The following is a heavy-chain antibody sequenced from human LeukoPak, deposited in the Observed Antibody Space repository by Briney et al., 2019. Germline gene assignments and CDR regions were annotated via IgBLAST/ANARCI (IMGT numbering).Heavy chain of an antibody. J-gene: IGHJ4*02. CDR1: GGSISSSN. CDR2: ISYDGSNK. CDR3: ARDSSNYFDY. V-gene: IGHV3-30-3*01. Sequence: LSLTCAVSGGSISSSNWWSWVRQPPGKGLEWVAVISYDGSNKYYADSVKGRFTISRDNAKNSLYLQMNSLRAEDTAVYYCARDSSNYFDYWGQGTLVTVSS.